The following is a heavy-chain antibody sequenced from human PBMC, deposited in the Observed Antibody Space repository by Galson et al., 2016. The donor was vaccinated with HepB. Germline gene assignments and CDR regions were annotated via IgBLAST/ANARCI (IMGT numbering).Heavy chain of an antibody. V-gene: IGHV1-18*04. Sequence: SVKVSCKASGYTFTTSGISWVRRAPGQGLEWVAWISAHNGDTNSAQKFQGRVTLTTDTSTRTAYMELRSLTSDDTAVYYCARDRDRSLDYWGQGTLVTVSS. CDR2: ISAHNGDT. J-gene: IGHJ4*02. CDR3: ARDRDRSLDY. D-gene: IGHD5-24*01. CDR1: GYTFTTSG.